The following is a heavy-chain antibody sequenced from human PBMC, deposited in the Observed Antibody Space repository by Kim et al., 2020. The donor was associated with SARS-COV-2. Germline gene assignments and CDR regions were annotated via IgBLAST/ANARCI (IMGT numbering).Heavy chain of an antibody. D-gene: IGHD2-2*03. CDR2: IDGSDGTT. CDR1: GFTFTGYA. J-gene: IGHJ4*02. CDR3: MKGGWGWIWDH. V-gene: IGHV3-23*01. Sequence: GGSLRLSCTTSGFTFTGYAMSWVRQAPGKGLEWVSSIDGSDGTTYYVDSVKGRFTISRDNSKRTLYLQMSTLRADDTAVYYCMKGGWGWIWDHWGQGTLV.